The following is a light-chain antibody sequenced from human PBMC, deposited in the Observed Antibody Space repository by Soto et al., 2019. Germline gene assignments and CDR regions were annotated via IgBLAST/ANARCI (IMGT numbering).Light chain of an antibody. CDR1: SSDVGGYNY. J-gene: IGLJ1*01. CDR2: DVS. V-gene: IGLV2-14*03. Sequence: QSVLTQPASVSGSPGQSITISCTGTSSDVGGYNYVSWYQQHPGKAPKLMIYDVSNRPSGVSNRFSGSKSGNTASLTISGLQAEDEADYYCSSYPRSSPSVFGTGTKVTVL. CDR3: SSYPRSSPSV.